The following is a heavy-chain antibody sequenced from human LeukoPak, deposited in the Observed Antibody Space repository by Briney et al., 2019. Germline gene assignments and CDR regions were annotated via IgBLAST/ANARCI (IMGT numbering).Heavy chain of an antibody. V-gene: IGHV1-3*01. CDR3: ARGRVGATISY. J-gene: IGHJ4*02. CDR1: GYTFTSYA. Sequence: ASVTVSFKAPGYTFTSYAMHWVRQAPGQRLEWMGWINAGNGNTKYSQKFQGRVTITRDTSASTAYMELSSLRSEDTAVYYCARGRVGATISYWGQGTLVTVSS. CDR2: INAGNGNT. D-gene: IGHD1-26*01.